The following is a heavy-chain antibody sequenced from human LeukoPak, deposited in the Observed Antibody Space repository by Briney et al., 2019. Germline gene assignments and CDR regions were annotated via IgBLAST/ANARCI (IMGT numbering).Heavy chain of an antibody. Sequence: GGSLRLSCAASGFTFDEYGMSWVHQAPGKGLEWVSSINWDGGSTAYADSVQGRFTISRDNAKNSLHLQMKSLRAEDTALYYCARDSFSGSSLDYWGQGTLVTVSS. CDR3: ARDSFSGSSLDY. CDR2: INWDGGST. V-gene: IGHV3-20*04. J-gene: IGHJ4*02. D-gene: IGHD1-26*01. CDR1: GFTFDEYG.